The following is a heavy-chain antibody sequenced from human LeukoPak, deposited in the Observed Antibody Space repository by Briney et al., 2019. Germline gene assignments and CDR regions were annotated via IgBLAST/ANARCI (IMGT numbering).Heavy chain of an antibody. Sequence: PGGSLRLSCAASGFSFSSYGMSWVRQAPGKGLEWVSGINWNGGSTGYADSVKGRFTISRDNAKNSLYLQMNSLRAEDTALYYCASRVYDSSGYYYYYWGQGTLVTVSS. J-gene: IGHJ4*02. CDR1: GFSFSSYG. CDR2: INWNGGST. CDR3: ASRVYDSSGYYYYY. V-gene: IGHV3-20*04. D-gene: IGHD3-22*01.